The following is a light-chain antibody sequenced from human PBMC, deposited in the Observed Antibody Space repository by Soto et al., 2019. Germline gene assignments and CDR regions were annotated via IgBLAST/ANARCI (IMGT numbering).Light chain of an antibody. J-gene: IGLJ2*01. V-gene: IGLV1-47*01. CDR3: AIWDDNLRGL. CDR2: KNN. CDR1: SSNVGKHF. Sequence: QSVLTQPPSASGTPGQRVTISCSGSSSNVGKHFVSWYQRLPGTAPKLLIYKNNQRPSGVPDRFSGSRSGTSASLAISGLRSEDEADYYCAIWDDNLRGLFGGGTKVTAL.